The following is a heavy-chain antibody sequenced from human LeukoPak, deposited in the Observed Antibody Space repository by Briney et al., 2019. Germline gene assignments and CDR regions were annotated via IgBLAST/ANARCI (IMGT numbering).Heavy chain of an antibody. CDR2: IYYSGST. J-gene: IGHJ4*02. CDR3: ARGYYYDSRTYYFDY. D-gene: IGHD3-22*01. Sequence: PETLSLTCTVSGGSISSYYWSWIRQPPGKGLEWIGYIYYSGSTNYNPSLKSRVAISVDTSKNQFSLKLSSVTAADTAVYYCARGYYYDSRTYYFDYWGQGTLVTVSS. CDR1: GGSISSYY. V-gene: IGHV4-59*01.